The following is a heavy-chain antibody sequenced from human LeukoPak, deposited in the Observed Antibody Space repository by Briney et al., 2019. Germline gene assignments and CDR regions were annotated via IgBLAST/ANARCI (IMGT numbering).Heavy chain of an antibody. V-gene: IGHV3-21*04. J-gene: IGHJ4*02. CDR3: AKSAYSSGGHFDY. CDR2: ISGSSSHI. Sequence: PGGSLRLSCAASGFTFYSYAMHWVRQAPGKGLEWVSSISGSSSHIHYADSVKGRFTVSRDNSKSTLYLQMNNLRAEDTAVYYCAKSAYSSGGHFDYWGQGSLVTVSP. D-gene: IGHD6-25*01. CDR1: GFTFYSYA.